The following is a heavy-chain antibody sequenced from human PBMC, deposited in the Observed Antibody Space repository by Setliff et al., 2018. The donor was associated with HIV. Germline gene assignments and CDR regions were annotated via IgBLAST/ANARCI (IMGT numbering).Heavy chain of an antibody. CDR3: ATAKEHWLTEGGFDF. D-gene: IGHD6-19*01. V-gene: IGHV1-24*01. CDR2: FDPEDGDT. Sequence: GASVKVSCKVSGYTLTELTMHWVRRAPGKGLEWMGRFDPEDGDTLYAQRFQGRVTMTEDSSTDTAYMELGSLTSDDTVGYYCATAKEHWLTEGGFDFWGQGTLVTVSS. CDR1: GYTLTELT. J-gene: IGHJ4*02.